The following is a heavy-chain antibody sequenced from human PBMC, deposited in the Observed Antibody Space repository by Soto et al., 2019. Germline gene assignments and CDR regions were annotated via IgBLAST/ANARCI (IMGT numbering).Heavy chain of an antibody. D-gene: IGHD1-7*01. Sequence: GGSLRLSCAASGFTFTSYALSWVRQAPGKGLEGVSSITGSGGSTFYADSVKGRFTISRDISKNTLYLQMNSLKAEDTAVYYCAKDRHDWNYPYFFDHWGQGTLVTVSS. J-gene: IGHJ4*02. CDR3: AKDRHDWNYPYFFDH. V-gene: IGHV3-23*01. CDR2: ITGSGGST. CDR1: GFTFTSYA.